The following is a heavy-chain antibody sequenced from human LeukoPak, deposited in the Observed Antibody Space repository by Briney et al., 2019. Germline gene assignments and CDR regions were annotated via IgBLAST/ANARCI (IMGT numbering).Heavy chain of an antibody. J-gene: IGHJ6*03. CDR1: RVTFSGYS. CDR3: ARVPPNDFWSGHFYYYYMDV. Sequence: KPGGSLRLSCAASRVTFSGYSMNWVRQAPGKGLEWVSSISSSGNYIYNADSVKGRFTSSRDNTKNSLHLQMNSLRAEDTAVYYCARVPPNDFWSGHFYYYYMDVWGKGTTVTVPS. D-gene: IGHD3-3*01. V-gene: IGHV3-21*01. CDR2: ISSSGNYI.